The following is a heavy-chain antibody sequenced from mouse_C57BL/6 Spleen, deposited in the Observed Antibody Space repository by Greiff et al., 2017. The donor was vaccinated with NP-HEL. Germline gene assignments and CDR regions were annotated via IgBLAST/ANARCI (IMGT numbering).Heavy chain of an antibody. V-gene: IGHV1-39*01. CDR1: GYSFTDYN. Sequence: VQLQQSGPELVKPGASVKISCKASGYSFTDYNMNWVKQSNGKSLEWIGVINPNYGTTSYNQKFKGKATLTVDQSSSTAYMQLNSLTSEDSAVYYCARNRGLTTVVAPYAMDYWGQGTSVTVSS. CDR2: INPNYGTT. D-gene: IGHD1-1*01. J-gene: IGHJ4*01. CDR3: ARNRGLTTVVAPYAMDY.